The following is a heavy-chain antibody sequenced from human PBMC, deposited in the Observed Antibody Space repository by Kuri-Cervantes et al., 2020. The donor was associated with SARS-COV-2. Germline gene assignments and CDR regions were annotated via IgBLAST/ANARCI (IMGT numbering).Heavy chain of an antibody. V-gene: IGHV5-51*01. Sequence: GESLKISCKGSGYSFTSYWIGWVRQMPGKGLEWMGIIYPGDSDTRYSPSFQGQVTISADKSISTAYLQWSSLKASDTAMYYCATHLGYCSGGSCYPLKHYYYYGMDVWGQGTTVTVSS. D-gene: IGHD2-15*01. CDR3: ATHLGYCSGGSCYPLKHYYYYGMDV. CDR2: IYPGDSDT. J-gene: IGHJ6*02. CDR1: GYSFTSYW.